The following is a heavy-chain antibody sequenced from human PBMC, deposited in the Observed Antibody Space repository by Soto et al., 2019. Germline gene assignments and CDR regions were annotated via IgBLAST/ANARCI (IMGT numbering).Heavy chain of an antibody. CDR3: AHRPIGGAAI. CDR1: GGSVSNSNW. Sequence: SETLCLTCGVFGGSVSNSNWWSWVRQPPGKGQAWVWGICDTGSTNYNSSLMSRVTSSLDKPNKQNTQKLSSVTAADTAGYYCAHRPIGGAAIWGQGTLVTVSS. D-gene: IGHD1-26*01. J-gene: IGHJ4*02. CDR2: ICDTGST. V-gene: IGHV4-4*02.